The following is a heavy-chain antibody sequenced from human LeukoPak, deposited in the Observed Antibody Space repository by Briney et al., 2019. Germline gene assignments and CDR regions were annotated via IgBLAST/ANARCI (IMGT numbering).Heavy chain of an antibody. V-gene: IGHV1-18*04. CDR2: ISAYNGNT. Sequence: GASVKVSCKASGYNFTSYGISWVRQAPGQGLEWMGWISAYNGNTNYAQKLQGRVTMTTDTSTSTAYMELRSLRSDDTAVYYCARAPTLAVAGTGFDYWGQGTLVTVSS. CDR3: ARAPTLAVAGTGFDY. J-gene: IGHJ4*02. CDR1: GYNFTSYG. D-gene: IGHD6-19*01.